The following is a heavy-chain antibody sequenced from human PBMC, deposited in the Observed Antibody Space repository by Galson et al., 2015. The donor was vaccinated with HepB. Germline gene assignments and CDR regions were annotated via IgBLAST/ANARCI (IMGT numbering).Heavy chain of an antibody. CDR3: ARAGRTAPDSSGYYVVDY. Sequence: LSLTCTVSGGSISSGGYYWSWIRQHPGEGLEWIGYIYYSGSTYYNPSLKSRVTISVDTSKNQFSLKLSSVTAADTAVYYCARAGRTAPDSSGYYVVDYWGQGTLVTVSS. V-gene: IGHV4-31*03. CDR1: GGSISSGGYY. D-gene: IGHD3-22*01. CDR2: IYYSGST. J-gene: IGHJ4*02.